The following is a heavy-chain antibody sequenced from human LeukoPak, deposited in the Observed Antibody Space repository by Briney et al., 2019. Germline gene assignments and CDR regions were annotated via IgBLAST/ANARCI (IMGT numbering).Heavy chain of an antibody. CDR1: GYTFTSYW. CDR3: ARHCSSTSCYIDY. J-gene: IGHJ4*02. Sequence: GESLKISCKGSGYTFTSYWIAWVRQMPGKGLEWMGIIYPGDSDTRYSPSFQGQVTISADKSISTAYLQWSSLKASDTAMYYCARHCSSTSCYIDYWGQGTLVTVSS. V-gene: IGHV5-51*01. CDR2: IYPGDSDT. D-gene: IGHD2-2*02.